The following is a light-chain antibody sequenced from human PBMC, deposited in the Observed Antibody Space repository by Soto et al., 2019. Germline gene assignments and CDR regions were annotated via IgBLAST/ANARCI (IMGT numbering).Light chain of an antibody. Sequence: QSALTQPASVSGSPGQSITISCTGTSSDVGGYNYVSWYQQHPGKAPKLMIYDVSNRPSGFSNRFSGSKSGNTASLTISGLQAEDEADYYCSSYTSSSTLFGTGTKLTVL. CDR1: SSDVGGYNY. J-gene: IGLJ1*01. CDR3: SSYTSSSTL. V-gene: IGLV2-14*01. CDR2: DVS.